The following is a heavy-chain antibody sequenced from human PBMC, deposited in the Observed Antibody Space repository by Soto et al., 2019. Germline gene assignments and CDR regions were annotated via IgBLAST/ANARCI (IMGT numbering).Heavy chain of an antibody. CDR1: GGSFSGYY. V-gene: IGHV4-34*01. CDR2: INHSGST. Sequence: QVQLQQWGAGLLKPSETLSLTCAVYGGSFSGYYWSWIRQPPGKGLEWIGEINHSGSTNYNPSLTSRVTISVDTSQNHFSLKLSSVTAADTAVYYCARGRTGPRWLRIVDYWGQRTLVTVSS. CDR3: ARGRTGPRWLRIVDY. D-gene: IGHD5-12*01. J-gene: IGHJ4*02.